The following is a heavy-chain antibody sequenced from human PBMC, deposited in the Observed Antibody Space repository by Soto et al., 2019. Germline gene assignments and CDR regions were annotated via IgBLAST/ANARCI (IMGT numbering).Heavy chain of an antibody. CDR2: INHSGST. CDR3: ARGPILLWFGELRYDAFDI. V-gene: IGHV4-34*01. D-gene: IGHD3-10*01. CDR1: GGSFSGYY. J-gene: IGHJ3*02. Sequence: TSETLSLTCAVYGGSFSGYYWSWIRQPPGKGLEWIGEINHSGSTNYNPSLKSRVTISVDTSKNQFSLKLSSVTAADTAVYYCARGPILLWFGELRYDAFDIWGQGTMVTVSS.